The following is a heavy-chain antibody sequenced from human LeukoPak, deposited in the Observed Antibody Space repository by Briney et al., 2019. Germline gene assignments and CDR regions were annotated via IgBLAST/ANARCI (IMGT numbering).Heavy chain of an antibody. D-gene: IGHD1-20*01. V-gene: IGHV4-61*08. J-gene: IGHJ6*03. Sequence: SETLSLTCTVSDYSISSGYGYYWGWIRQPPGKGLEWIGYIYYSGSTNYNPSLKSRVTISVDTSKNQFSLKLSSATAADTAVYYCARDLITGTGVNMDVWGKGTTVTVSS. CDR1: DYSISSGYGYY. CDR2: IYYSGST. CDR3: ARDLITGTGVNMDV.